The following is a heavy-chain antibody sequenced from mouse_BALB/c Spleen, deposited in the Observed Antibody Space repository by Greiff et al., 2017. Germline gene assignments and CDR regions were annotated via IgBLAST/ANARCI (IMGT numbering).Heavy chain of an antibody. CDR3: ARKDYRYDVYFDY. CDR1: GFNIKDTY. J-gene: IGHJ2*01. V-gene: IGHV14-3*02. CDR2: IDPANGNT. Sequence: VQLQQSGAELVKPGASVKLSCTASGFNIKDTYMHWVKQRPEQGLEWIGRIDPANGNTKYDPKFQGKATITADTSSNTAYLQLSSLTSEDTAVYYCARKDYRYDVYFDYWGQGTTLTVSS. D-gene: IGHD2-14*01.